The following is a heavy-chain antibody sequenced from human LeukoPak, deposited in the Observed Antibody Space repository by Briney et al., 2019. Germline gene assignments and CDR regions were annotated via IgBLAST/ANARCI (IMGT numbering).Heavy chain of an antibody. CDR3: ARGYFDWLRTNYYYMDV. CDR2: IYYSGST. V-gene: IGHV4-59*01. D-gene: IGHD3-9*01. Sequence: PSETLSLTCTVSGGSISSYYWSWIRQPPGKGLEWIGYIYYSGSTNYNPSLKSRVTISVDTSKNQFSLKLSSVTAVDTAVYYCARGYFDWLRTNYYYMDVWGKGTTVTISS. J-gene: IGHJ6*03. CDR1: GGSISSYY.